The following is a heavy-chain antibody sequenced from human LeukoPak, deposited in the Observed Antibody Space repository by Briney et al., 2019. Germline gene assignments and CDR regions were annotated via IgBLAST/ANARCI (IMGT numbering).Heavy chain of an antibody. CDR2: INPNSGGT. Sequence: ASVKVSCKASGYTFTGYYMHWVRQPPGQGLEGMGWINPNSGGTNYAQKFQGRVTMTRDTYISTADMELSRLRSNDTAVYYCARDRNDYVWGSYHPWGQGTLVTVSS. CDR1: GYTFTGYY. CDR3: ARDRNDYVWGSYHP. J-gene: IGHJ5*02. V-gene: IGHV1-2*02. D-gene: IGHD3-16*02.